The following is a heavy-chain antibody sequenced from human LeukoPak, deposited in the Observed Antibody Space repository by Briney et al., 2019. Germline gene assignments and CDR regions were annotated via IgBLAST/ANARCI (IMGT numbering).Heavy chain of an antibody. CDR3: ATVAELRWSYYFDY. V-gene: IGHV3-30*02. CDR1: GFTFSSYG. CDR2: RRYDGSNK. J-gene: IGHJ4*02. D-gene: IGHD4-23*01. Sequence: GGSLRLPCAASGFTFSSYGMHWVRQAPGKGLEGRAFRRYDGSNKYYADSVKGRFTISRDNSKNTLYLQMNSLRAEDTAVYYCATVAELRWSYYFDYWGQGTLVTVSS.